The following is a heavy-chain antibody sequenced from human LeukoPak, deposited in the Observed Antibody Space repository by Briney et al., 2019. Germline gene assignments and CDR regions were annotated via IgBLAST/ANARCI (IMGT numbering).Heavy chain of an antibody. D-gene: IGHD5-12*01. J-gene: IGHJ6*02. CDR2: IIPILGIA. CDR3: ARVSCGGYGGVDNYYYYGMDV. V-gene: IGHV1-69*04. Sequence: ASVKVSCKASGGTFSSYAISWVRQAPGQGLEWMGRIIPILGIANYAQKFQGRVTITADKSTSTAYMELSSLRSEDTAVYYCARVSCGGYGGVDNYYYYGMDVWGQGTTVTVSS. CDR1: GGTFSSYA.